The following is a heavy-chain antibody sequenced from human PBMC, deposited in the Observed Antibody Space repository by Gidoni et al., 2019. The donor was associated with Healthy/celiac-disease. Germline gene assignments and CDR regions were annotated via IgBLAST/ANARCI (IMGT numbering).Heavy chain of an antibody. CDR3: AARLIAAAGTSYYYMDV. V-gene: IGHV5-51*03. CDR1: GYSFTSYW. J-gene: IGHJ6*03. D-gene: IGHD6-13*01. CDR2: IYPGDSDT. Sequence: EVQLVQSGAEVKKPGESLKISCKGSGYSFTSYWIGWVRQMPGKGLEWMVIIYPGDSDTRYSPSFQGQVTISADKSISTAYLQWSSLKASDTAMYYCAARLIAAAGTSYYYMDVWGKGTTVTVSS.